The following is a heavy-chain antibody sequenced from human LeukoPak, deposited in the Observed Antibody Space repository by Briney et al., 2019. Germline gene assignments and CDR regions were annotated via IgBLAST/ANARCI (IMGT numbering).Heavy chain of an antibody. J-gene: IGHJ3*02. Sequence: GGSLRLSCAASGFSFSSYWMHWVRQAPGKGLVWVSHINSDGSSRSYADSVKGRFTISRDNAKNTLYLQMNSLRAEDTAVYYCARERYSRSSYDAFDMWGQGTMVAVSS. CDR3: ARERYSRSSYDAFDM. D-gene: IGHD6-6*01. CDR1: GFSFSSYW. CDR2: INSDGSSR. V-gene: IGHV3-74*01.